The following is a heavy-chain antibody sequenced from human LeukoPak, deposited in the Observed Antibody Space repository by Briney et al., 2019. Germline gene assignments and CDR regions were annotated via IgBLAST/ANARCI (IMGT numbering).Heavy chain of an antibody. Sequence: ASVKVSCKASQYAFTDYYIHWVRQAPGQGLEWMGWMNSKTGGTNSAQMFQDRVTMTRDTSINTAFMEVKRLTTDDTAAYYCARGVGTSWFDPWGQGTPVTVSS. V-gene: IGHV1-2*02. D-gene: IGHD2-15*01. J-gene: IGHJ5*02. CDR3: ARGVGTSWFDP. CDR2: MNSKTGGT. CDR1: QYAFTDYY.